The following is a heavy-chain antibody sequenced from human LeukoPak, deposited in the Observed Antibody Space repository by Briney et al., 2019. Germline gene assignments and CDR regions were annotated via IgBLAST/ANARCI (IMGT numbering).Heavy chain of an antibody. J-gene: IGHJ4*02. CDR1: GGSISTIGYY. D-gene: IGHD6-13*01. CDR3: ARHPPYAAYSGSWGGNYFDY. V-gene: IGHV4-39*01. Sequence: KPSETLSLTCSVAGGSISTIGYYWDWIRQPPGNGREWIGTIYYTASTHYNPSLKSRVTISVDTSKNQFSLNLRSVTAADTAVYYCARHPPYAAYSGSWGGNYFDYWGQGTLVTVSS. CDR2: IYYTAST.